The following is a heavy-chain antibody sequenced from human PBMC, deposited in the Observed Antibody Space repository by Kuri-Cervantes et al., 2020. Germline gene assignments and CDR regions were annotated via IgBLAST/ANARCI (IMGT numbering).Heavy chain of an antibody. D-gene: IGHD3-9*01. J-gene: IGHJ6*02. CDR3: ARPYELRYFDWPPMDV. Sequence: SCTVSGGSISSGDYYWSWIRQPPGKGLEWIGYIYYSGSTYYNPSLKSRVTISVDTSKNQFSLKLSSVTAADTAVYYCARPYELRYFDWPPMDVWGQGTTVTVSS. CDR1: GGSISSGDYY. CDR2: IYYSGST. V-gene: IGHV4-30-4*01.